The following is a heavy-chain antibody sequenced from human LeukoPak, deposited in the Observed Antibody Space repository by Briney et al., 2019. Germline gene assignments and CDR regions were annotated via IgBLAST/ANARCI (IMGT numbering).Heavy chain of an antibody. J-gene: IGHJ5*02. Sequence: PSETLSLTCAVYGGSSSGYYWSWIRQPPGKGLEWIGEINHSGSTNYNPSLKSRVTISVDTSKNQFSLKLSSVTAADTAVYYCARVTAVAATGGWFDPWGQGTLVTVSS. D-gene: IGHD2-15*01. V-gene: IGHV4-34*01. CDR2: INHSGST. CDR1: GGSSSGYY. CDR3: ARVTAVAATGGWFDP.